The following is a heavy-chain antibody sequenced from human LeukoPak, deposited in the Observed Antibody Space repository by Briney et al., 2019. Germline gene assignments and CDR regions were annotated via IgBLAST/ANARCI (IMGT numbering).Heavy chain of an antibody. CDR1: GFTFSSYS. J-gene: IGHJ3*02. V-gene: IGHV3-21*01. D-gene: IGHD3-9*01. CDR3: ARATTYYDILTGYTPVDAFDI. CDR2: ISSSSSYI. Sequence: GGSLRLSCAASGFTFSSYSMNWVRQAPGKGLEWVSSISSSSSYIYYADSVKGRITISRDNAKNSLYLQMNSLRAEDTAVYYCARATTYYDILTGYTPVDAFDIWGQGTMVTVSS.